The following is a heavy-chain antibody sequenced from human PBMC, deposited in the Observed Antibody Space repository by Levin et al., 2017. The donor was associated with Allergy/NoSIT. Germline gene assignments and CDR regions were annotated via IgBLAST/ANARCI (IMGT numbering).Heavy chain of an antibody. V-gene: IGHV1-2*02. CDR3: ARDPSGNNWFDP. CDR1: AYTFTDSY. J-gene: IGHJ5*02. Sequence: GASVKVSCKASAYTFTDSYIHWVRQAPGQGLEWMGWINPNSGDTNYAQKFQGRVIMTRDTSISTAYMDLSRLRSDDTAVYYCARDPSGNNWFDPWGQGTLVTVSS. CDR2: INPNSGDT.